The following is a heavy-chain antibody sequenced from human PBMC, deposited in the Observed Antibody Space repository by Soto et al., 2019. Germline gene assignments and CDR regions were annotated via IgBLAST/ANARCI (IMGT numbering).Heavy chain of an antibody. CDR1: GFNFRGFR. D-gene: IGHD3-16*01. CDR2: IKTDGSET. V-gene: IGHV3-7*05. Sequence: EVQLVQSGGGLVQPGGSLRVSCEASGFNFRGFRMGWVRQAPGKGLEWVANIKTDGSETHYADSAKGRFTISRDNAENSLHLQMNNLGLDDAAVYYCVIGAWGDSWGQGTPVAVSP. J-gene: IGHJ4*02. CDR3: VIGAWGDS.